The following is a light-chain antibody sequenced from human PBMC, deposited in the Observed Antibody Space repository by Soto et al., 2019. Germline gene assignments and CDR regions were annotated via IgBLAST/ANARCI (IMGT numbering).Light chain of an antibody. CDR3: SSYKSRRTIGV. CDR1: SSDVGGYNY. CDR2: EVS. Sequence: QSVLTQPASVSVSPGQSITISCTGTSSDVGGYNYVSWYQQHPGKAPKLMIYEVSNRPSGVSNRFSGSKSGNTASLTIPGLQAEYEAHYYCSSYKSRRTIGVFGGGTKLTVI. J-gene: IGLJ2*01. V-gene: IGLV2-14*01.